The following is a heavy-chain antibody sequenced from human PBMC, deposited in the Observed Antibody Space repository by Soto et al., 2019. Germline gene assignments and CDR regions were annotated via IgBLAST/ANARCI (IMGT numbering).Heavy chain of an antibody. J-gene: IGHJ3*02. CDR1: EFTFRSYA. Sequence: QVQLVESGGGVVQPGRSLRLSCAASEFTFRSYAMHWVRQAAGKGLEWVAVISYDGSNEYYADSVKGRFTIFRDNSMNTLYLQMSSLRDEDTAVYYCARPLPSCGGDCYDAFDIWGRGTMVTVSS. D-gene: IGHD2-21*02. CDR2: ISYDGSNE. V-gene: IGHV3-30-3*01. CDR3: ARPLPSCGGDCYDAFDI.